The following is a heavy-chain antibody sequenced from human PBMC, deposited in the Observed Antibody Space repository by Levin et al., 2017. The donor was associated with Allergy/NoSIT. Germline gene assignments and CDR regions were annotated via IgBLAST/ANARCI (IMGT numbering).Heavy chain of an antibody. CDR2: ISSSSSYI. D-gene: IGHD3-10*01. CDR1: GFTFSSYS. J-gene: IGHJ4*02. Sequence: GESLKISCAASGFTFSSYSMNWVRQAPGKGLEWVSSISSSSSYIYYADSVKGRFTISRDNAKNSLYLQMNSLRAEDTAVYYCAKAKYGSGKGKGVPPDYWGQGTLVTVSS. CDR3: AKAKYGSGKGKGVPPDY. V-gene: IGHV3-21*01.